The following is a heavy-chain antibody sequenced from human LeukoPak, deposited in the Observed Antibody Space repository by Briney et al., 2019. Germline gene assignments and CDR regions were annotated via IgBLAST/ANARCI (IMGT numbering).Heavy chain of an antibody. CDR3: ARDPTDILTGYAGTNYFDY. CDR2: IYTSGST. D-gene: IGHD3-9*01. V-gene: IGHV4-4*07. J-gene: IGHJ4*02. CDR1: GGSISSYY. Sequence: SETLSLTCTVSGGSISSYYRSWIRQPAGKGLEWIGRIYTSGSTNYNPSLKSRVTMSVDTSKNQFSLKLSSVTAADTAVYYCARDPTDILTGYAGTNYFDYWGQGTLVTVSS.